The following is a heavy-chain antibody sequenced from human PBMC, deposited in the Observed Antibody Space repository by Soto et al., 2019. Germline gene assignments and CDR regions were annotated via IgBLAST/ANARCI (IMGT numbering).Heavy chain of an antibody. J-gene: IGHJ6*02. CDR3: AGGGPEYYCGMDV. V-gene: IGHV3-23*01. CDR1: GFTFSSYA. CDR2: ISGSGGST. D-gene: IGHD2-15*01. Sequence: EVQLLEPGGGLVQPGGSLRLSCAASGFTFSSYAMSWVRQAPGKGPEWVSAISGSGGSTYYADSVKGRFTISRDNSKNTLYLQMNSLRAEDTAVYYCAGGGPEYYCGMDVWGQGTTVTVSS.